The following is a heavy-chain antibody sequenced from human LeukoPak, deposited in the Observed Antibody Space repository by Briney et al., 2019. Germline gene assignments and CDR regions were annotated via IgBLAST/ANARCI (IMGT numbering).Heavy chain of an antibody. J-gene: IGHJ5*02. CDR3: ARQLGYCSSTSCYRGFDP. V-gene: IGHV4-39*01. Sequence: SATLSLTCTVSGGSISRSSYYWGWIRQPPGKGLEWIGSMYYSGSTYYNPSLKSRVTISVDTSKNQFSLKLSSVTAADTAVYYCARQLGYCSSTSCYRGFDPWGQGTLVTVSS. CDR2: MYYSGST. CDR1: GGSISRSSYY. D-gene: IGHD2-2*02.